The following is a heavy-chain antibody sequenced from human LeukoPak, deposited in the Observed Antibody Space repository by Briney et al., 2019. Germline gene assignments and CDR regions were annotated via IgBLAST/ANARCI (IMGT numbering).Heavy chain of an antibody. J-gene: IGHJ4*02. Sequence: PSETLSLTCTVSGGSISSYYWSWIRQPPGKGLEWIGYIYYSGSTNYNPSLKSRVTISVDTSKNQFSLKLSSVTAADTAVYYCARLGWVAGIDYWGQGTLVTVSS. CDR2: IYYSGST. CDR1: GGSISSYY. V-gene: IGHV4-59*08. CDR3: ARLGWVAGIDY. D-gene: IGHD2-15*01.